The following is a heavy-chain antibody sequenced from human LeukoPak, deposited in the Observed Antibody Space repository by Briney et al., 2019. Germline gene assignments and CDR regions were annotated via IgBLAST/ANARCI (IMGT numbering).Heavy chain of an antibody. CDR2: ISSSSST. D-gene: IGHD4-23*01. V-gene: IGHV3-11*06. Sequence: PGGSLRLSCAASGFTFSDYYMSWIRQAPGKGLEWVSYISSSSSTNYADSVKGRFTISRDNSKNSLYLQMNSLRAEDTAVYYCARDSGYGGKRGDYWGQGTLVTVSS. J-gene: IGHJ4*02. CDR3: ARDSGYGGKRGDY. CDR1: GFTFSDYY.